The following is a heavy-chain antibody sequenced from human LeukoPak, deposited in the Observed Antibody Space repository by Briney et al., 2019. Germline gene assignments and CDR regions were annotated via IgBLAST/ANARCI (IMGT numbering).Heavy chain of an antibody. CDR1: GGSISSYY. V-gene: IGHV4-59*01. D-gene: IGHD3-10*01. J-gene: IGHJ6*03. CDR3: ARVYDSGSQAYFYYMDV. Sequence: SETLSLTCTVSGGSISSYYWSWIRQPPGKGLEWIGYIYYSGSTNYNPSLKSRVTVSVDTSKNQFSLKVNSVTAADTAVYYCARVYDSGSQAYFYYMDVWGKGTTVTISS. CDR2: IYYSGST.